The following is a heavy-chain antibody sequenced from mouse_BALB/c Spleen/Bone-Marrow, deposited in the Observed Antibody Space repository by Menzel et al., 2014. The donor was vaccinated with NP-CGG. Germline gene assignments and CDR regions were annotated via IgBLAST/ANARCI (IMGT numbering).Heavy chain of an antibody. J-gene: IGHJ3*01. CDR3: TREAASPLAY. D-gene: IGHD6-1*01. CDR2: INPYNDGG. CDR1: GYAFTSYV. Sequence: VQLQQSGPELVKPGSSVKMSCKASGYAFTSYVMHWVKQKPGQGLEWIGYINPYNDGGKYNEKFKDKATLTSDKSSSTAYMELSSLTSEDSAVYYCTREAASPLAYWGQGTLVTVSA. V-gene: IGHV1-14*01.